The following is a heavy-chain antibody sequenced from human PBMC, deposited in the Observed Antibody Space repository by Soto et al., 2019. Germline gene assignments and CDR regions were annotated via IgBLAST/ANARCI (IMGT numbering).Heavy chain of an antibody. CDR2: ISYDGNNT. J-gene: IGHJ6*02. D-gene: IGHD3-10*02. Sequence: QVQLVESGGGVVQPGRSLRLSCAASGFTFSRFSMQWVRQAPGKGLARVAVISYDGNNTHYAESVHGRFSISRDDSKNPVYLQMNILRGAAPAVYYCARDHGMFLSYYYSAMDVWGQGTTVTVSS. CDR3: ARDHGMFLSYYYSAMDV. V-gene: IGHV3-30-3*01. CDR1: GFTFSRFS.